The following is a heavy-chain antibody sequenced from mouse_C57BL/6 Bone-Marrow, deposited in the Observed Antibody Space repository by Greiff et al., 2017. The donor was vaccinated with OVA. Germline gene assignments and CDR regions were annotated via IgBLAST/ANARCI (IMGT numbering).Heavy chain of an antibody. V-gene: IGHV1-80*01. CDR2: IYPGDGDT. CDR3: ARVGVLRYFDY. J-gene: IGHJ2*01. Sequence: LQESGAELVKPGASVKISCKASGYAFSSYWMNWVKQRPGKGLEWIGQIYPGDGDTNYNGKFKGKATLTADKSSSTAYMQLSSLTSEDSAVYFCARVGVLRYFDYWGQGTTLTVAS. D-gene: IGHD1-1*01. CDR1: GYAFSSYW.